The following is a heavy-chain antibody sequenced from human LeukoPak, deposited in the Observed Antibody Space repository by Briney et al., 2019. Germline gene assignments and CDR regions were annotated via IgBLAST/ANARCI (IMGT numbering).Heavy chain of an antibody. D-gene: IGHD3-22*01. J-gene: IGHJ4*02. CDR3: ASRSGYYYDSSGYGPPDY. CDR1: GDSIGSGIHY. Sequence: SETLSLTCNVSGDSIGSGIHYWSWIRQPAGKGLEWIGRTYTSGSTNYNPSLKSRVTISVDTSKNQFSLKLSSVTAADTAVYYCASRSGYYYDSSGYGPPDYWGQGTLVTVSS. V-gene: IGHV4-61*02. CDR2: TYTSGST.